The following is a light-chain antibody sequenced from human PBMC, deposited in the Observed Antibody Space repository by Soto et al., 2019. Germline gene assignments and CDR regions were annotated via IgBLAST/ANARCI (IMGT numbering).Light chain of an antibody. J-gene: IGLJ1*01. CDR2: DDS. CDR3: QVWDGTSEV. Sequence: SYELTQPPSVPVAPGQTARITCGGNSIGRKTVHWYQQRPGQAPVLVVYDDSDRPSDIPERFSGSNSGDTATLTISRVEDGDEADYYCQVWDGTSEVFGTGTKVTVL. CDR1: SIGRKT. V-gene: IGLV3-21*02.